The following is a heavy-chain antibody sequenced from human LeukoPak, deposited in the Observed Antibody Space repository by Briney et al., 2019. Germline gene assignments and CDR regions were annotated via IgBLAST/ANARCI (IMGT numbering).Heavy chain of an antibody. CDR1: GGSISSNTFS. CDR2: GYYSGST. D-gene: IGHD3-10*01. V-gene: IGHV4-39*01. CDR3: ARLNPFTMGQWTHAFDI. Sequence: SETLSLTCTVSGGSISSNTFSWAWIRQPPGKGLEWIGTGYYSGSTFYNPFLKSRFTMSVDTSKNQFSLRLTSVTAADTAVYYCARLNPFTMGQWTHAFDIWGLGTVVTVSS. J-gene: IGHJ3*02.